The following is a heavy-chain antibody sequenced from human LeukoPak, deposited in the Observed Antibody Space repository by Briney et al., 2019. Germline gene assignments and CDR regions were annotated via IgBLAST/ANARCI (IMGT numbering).Heavy chain of an antibody. CDR2: FDPEDGET. J-gene: IGHJ4*02. CDR3: ATDFGYRGGY. Sequence: GASVKVSCTVSGYTLTELSMHWVRQAPGKGLEWMGGFDPEDGETIYAQKSQGRVTMTEDTSTDTAYMELSSLRSEDTAVYYCATDFGYRGGYWGQGTLVTVSS. D-gene: IGHD5-18*01. V-gene: IGHV1-24*01. CDR1: GYTLTELS.